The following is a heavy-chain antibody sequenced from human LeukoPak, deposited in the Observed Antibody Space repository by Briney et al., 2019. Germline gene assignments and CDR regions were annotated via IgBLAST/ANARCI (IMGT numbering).Heavy chain of an antibody. CDR1: GGSISSSSYY. J-gene: IGHJ4*02. D-gene: IGHD4/OR15-4a*01. Sequence: ETLSLTCTVSGGSISSSSYYWGWIRQPAGKGLEWVSFIYSDNTHYSDSVKGRFTISRDNSKNTLYLQMNSLRAEDTAVYYCARRAGAYSHPYDYWGQGTLVTVSS. CDR3: ARRAGAYSHPYDY. CDR2: IYSDNT. V-gene: IGHV3-53*01.